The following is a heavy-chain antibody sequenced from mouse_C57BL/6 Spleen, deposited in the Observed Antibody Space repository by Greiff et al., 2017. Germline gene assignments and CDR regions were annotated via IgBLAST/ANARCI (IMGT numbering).Heavy chain of an antibody. Sequence: VQLQQSGAELVRPGTSVKLSCKASGYTFTSYWMHWVKQRPGQGLEWIGVIDPSDSYTNYNQKFKGKATLTVDTSSSTAYMQLSSLTSEDSAVYYCARGAYSSGYPDYWGQGTTLTVSS. CDR1: GYTFTSYW. J-gene: IGHJ2*01. V-gene: IGHV1-59*01. CDR2: IDPSDSYT. CDR3: ARGAYSSGYPDY. D-gene: IGHD3-2*02.